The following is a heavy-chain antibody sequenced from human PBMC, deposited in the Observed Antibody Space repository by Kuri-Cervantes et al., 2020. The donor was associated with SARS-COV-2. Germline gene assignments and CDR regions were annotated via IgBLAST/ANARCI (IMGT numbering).Heavy chain of an antibody. Sequence: GESLKISCAASGFTFSSYAMSWVRQAPGKGLEWVSAISGSGGSTYYADSVKGRFTISRDNSKNTLYLQMSSLRSEDTAVYYCAAEGFGGYYYYGMDVWGQGTTVTVSS. D-gene: IGHD3-16*01. CDR1: GFTFSSYA. CDR2: ISGSGGST. J-gene: IGHJ6*02. V-gene: IGHV3-23*01. CDR3: AAEGFGGYYYYGMDV.